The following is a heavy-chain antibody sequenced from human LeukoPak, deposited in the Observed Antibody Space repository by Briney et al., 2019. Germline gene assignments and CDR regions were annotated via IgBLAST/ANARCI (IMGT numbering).Heavy chain of an antibody. Sequence: PGGSLRLSCAVSGFTFSNYWMRWVRQAPGKGLVWVSCISSDGSSTNYADSVKGRFSISRDNAKNTLYLHMNSLRAEDTALYYCARPMISVMSLGADFWGQGSLVTVSS. CDR2: ISSDGSST. J-gene: IGHJ4*02. V-gene: IGHV3-74*01. CDR3: ARPMISVMSLGADF. D-gene: IGHD3/OR15-3a*01. CDR1: GFTFSNYW.